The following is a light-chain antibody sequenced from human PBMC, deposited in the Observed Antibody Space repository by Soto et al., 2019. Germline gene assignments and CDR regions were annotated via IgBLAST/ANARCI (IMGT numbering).Light chain of an antibody. CDR3: QQYYSTPIT. CDR1: QNIYSN. Sequence: EIVLTQSPGTLSFSPGERATFSCRARQNIYSNIAWYQQRPGQAPRLLIYRASTRATGVPARFSGSGSGTDFTLTISSLQAEDVAVYYCQQYYSTPITFGQGTRLEIK. CDR2: RAS. J-gene: IGKJ5*01. V-gene: IGKV3-15*01.